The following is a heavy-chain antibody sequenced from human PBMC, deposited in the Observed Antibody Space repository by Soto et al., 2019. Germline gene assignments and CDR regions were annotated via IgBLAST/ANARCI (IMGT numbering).Heavy chain of an antibody. Sequence: TLSLTCAVSGGSISSGGYSWSWIRQPPGKGLEWIGYIYHSGSTYYNPSLKSRVTISVDRSKNQFSLKLSSVTAADTAVYYCARVYGDNNFDYWGQGTLVTVSS. CDR1: GGSISSGGYS. CDR2: IYHSGST. CDR3: ARVYGDNNFDY. J-gene: IGHJ4*02. D-gene: IGHD4-17*01. V-gene: IGHV4-30-2*01.